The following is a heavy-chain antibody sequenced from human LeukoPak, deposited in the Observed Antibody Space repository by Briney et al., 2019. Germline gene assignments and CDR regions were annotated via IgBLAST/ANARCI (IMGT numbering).Heavy chain of an antibody. CDR2: IYSDGNT. D-gene: IGHD6-13*01. Sequence: GGSLRLSCAASGFTVSSNYMSWVRQAPGKGLEWVSLIYSDGNTYYADSVKGRFTISSDNSQNTVYLQMNNLMAEDTAVYYCARDFTAAGTCFDYWGQGTLVTVSS. CDR3: ARDFTAAGTCFDY. CDR1: GFTVSSNY. V-gene: IGHV3-66*01. J-gene: IGHJ4*02.